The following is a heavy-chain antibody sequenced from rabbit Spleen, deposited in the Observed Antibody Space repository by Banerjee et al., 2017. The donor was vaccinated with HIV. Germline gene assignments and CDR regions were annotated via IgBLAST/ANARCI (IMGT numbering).Heavy chain of an antibody. CDR1: GVSFSDKDV. CDR3: ATDGSNSYYMWDL. D-gene: IGHD1-1*01. V-gene: IGHV1S40*01. Sequence: QLLEESGGDLVKPGASLTLTCKASGVSFSDKDVMCWVRQAPGKGLEWIGCIDTGSDITYSASWAKGRFTISRTSSTTVTLQMTSLTVADTATYFCATDGSNSYYMWDLWGPGTLVTVS. J-gene: IGHJ3*01. CDR2: IDTGSDIT.